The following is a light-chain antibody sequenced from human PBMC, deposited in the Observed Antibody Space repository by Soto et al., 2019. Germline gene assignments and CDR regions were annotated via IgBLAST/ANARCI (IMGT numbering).Light chain of an antibody. CDR1: QSVSRY. CDR2: DAS. Sequence: EIVLTQSPATLSLSPGERVTLSCRASQSVSRYLAWYQQKPGQAPRLLIYDASNRATGIPARFSGSGSGTDFTLTISSLEPEDFALYYCQQRSNWPPVTFGGGTKVEIK. J-gene: IGKJ4*01. CDR3: QQRSNWPPVT. V-gene: IGKV3-11*01.